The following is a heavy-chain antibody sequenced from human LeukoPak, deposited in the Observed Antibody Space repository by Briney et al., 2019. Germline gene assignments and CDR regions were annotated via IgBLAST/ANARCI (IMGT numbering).Heavy chain of an antibody. CDR1: GGSISSYY. V-gene: IGHV4-59*01. CDR3: ARELSYCSSTSCYPAYYFDY. Sequence: SETLSLTCTVSGGSISSYYWSWIRQPPGKGLEWIGYIYYSGSTNYNPSLKSRVTIPVDTSKNQFSLKLSSVTAADTAVYYCARELSYCSSTSCYPAYYFDYWGQGTLATVSS. J-gene: IGHJ4*02. CDR2: IYYSGST. D-gene: IGHD2-2*01.